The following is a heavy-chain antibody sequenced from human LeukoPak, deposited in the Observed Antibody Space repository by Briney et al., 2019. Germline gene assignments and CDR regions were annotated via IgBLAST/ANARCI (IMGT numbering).Heavy chain of an antibody. D-gene: IGHD3-10*01. CDR3: ARSPVSMVRGDYSGMDV. J-gene: IGHJ6*02. V-gene: IGHV3-30*04. CDR2: ISYDGSNK. CDR1: GFTFSSYA. Sequence: GGSLRLSCAASGFTFSSYAMSWVRQAPGKGLEWVAVISYDGSNKYYADSVKGRFTISRDNSKNTLYLQMNSLRAEDTAMYYCARSPVSMVRGDYSGMDVWGQGTTVTVSS.